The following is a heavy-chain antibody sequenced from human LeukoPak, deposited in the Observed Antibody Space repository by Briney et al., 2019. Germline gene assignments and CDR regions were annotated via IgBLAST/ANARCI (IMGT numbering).Heavy chain of an antibody. CDR1: GGSFSIYY. V-gene: IGHV4-59*01. Sequence: PSKTLSLTCTVSGGSFSIYYWSWIRQPPGKGLEWIGYIYYSGSTNYNPSLKGRVTMLVDTSKNRFSLKLSSVTAADTAVYYCARGGFSGGILRYFDLWGRGTLVTVSS. J-gene: IGHJ2*01. CDR2: IYYSGST. D-gene: IGHD2-15*01. CDR3: ARGGFSGGILRYFDL.